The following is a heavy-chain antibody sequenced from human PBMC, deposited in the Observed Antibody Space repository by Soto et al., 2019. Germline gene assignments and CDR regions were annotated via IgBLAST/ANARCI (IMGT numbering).Heavy chain of an antibody. Sequence: KESGPTLVKPTQTLTLTCTFSGFSLSTSGVGVGWIRQPPGKALEWLALIYWDDDKRYSPSLKSRLTITKDTSKNQVVLTMTNMDPVDTATYYCAHRRPRYFDILTGYHYYFDYWGQGTLVTVSS. CDR3: AHRRPRYFDILTGYHYYFDY. V-gene: IGHV2-5*02. CDR2: IYWDDDK. D-gene: IGHD3-9*01. J-gene: IGHJ4*02. CDR1: GFSLSTSGVG.